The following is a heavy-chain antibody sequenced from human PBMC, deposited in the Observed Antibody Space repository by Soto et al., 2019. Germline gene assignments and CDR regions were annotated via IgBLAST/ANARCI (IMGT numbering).Heavy chain of an antibody. V-gene: IGHV4-59*08. D-gene: IGHD7-27*01. CDR1: GGSISSYY. J-gene: IGHJ4*02. CDR3: ARHKSVTGDVTV. Sequence: SETLSLTCTVSGGSISSYYWSWIRQPPGKGLEWIGYIYYSGSTNYNPSLKSRVTISVDTSKNQFSLKLISVTAADTAVYYCARHKSVTGDVTVWGQGTLVTVSS. CDR2: IYYSGST.